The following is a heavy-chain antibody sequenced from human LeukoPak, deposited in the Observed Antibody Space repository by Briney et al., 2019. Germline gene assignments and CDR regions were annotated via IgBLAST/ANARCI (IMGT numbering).Heavy chain of an antibody. D-gene: IGHD6-13*01. V-gene: IGHV3-66*01. CDR1: GFTVSSNY. J-gene: IGHJ4*02. Sequence: GGSLRLSCAASGFTVSSNYMTWVRQAPGKGLEWVSVIYNSGSTNYADSVKGRFTISRDNSKNTLYLQMNSLRAEDTAVYYCARESAVDPYYFDYWGQGTVVTVSS. CDR3: ARESAVDPYYFDY. CDR2: IYNSGST.